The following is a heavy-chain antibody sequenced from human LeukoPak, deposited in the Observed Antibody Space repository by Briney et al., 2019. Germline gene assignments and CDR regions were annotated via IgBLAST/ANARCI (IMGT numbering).Heavy chain of an antibody. J-gene: IGHJ6*02. CDR1: GGSISSYY. CDR3: ARYYYGSGSRKYYYYGMDV. Sequence: SETLSLTCTVSGGSISSYYWSWIRQPAGKGLEWIGRIYTSGSTNYNPSLKSRVTMSVDTSKNQFSLKLSSVTAADTAVYYCARYYYGSGSRKYYYYGMDVWGQGTTVTVSS. D-gene: IGHD3-10*01. V-gene: IGHV4-4*07. CDR2: IYTSGST.